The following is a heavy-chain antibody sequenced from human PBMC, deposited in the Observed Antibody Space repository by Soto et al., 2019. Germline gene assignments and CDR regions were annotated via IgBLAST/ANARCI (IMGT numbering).Heavy chain of an antibody. Sequence: PGGSLRLSCAASGFTFSSYGMHWVRQAPGKGLEWVAVIWYDGSNKYYADSVKGRFTIPRDNSKNTLYLQMNSLRAEDTAVYYCARDLSRRTYYDFWSGNYYYYGMDVWGQGTTVTVSS. J-gene: IGHJ6*02. D-gene: IGHD3-3*01. CDR3: ARDLSRRTYYDFWSGNYYYYGMDV. V-gene: IGHV3-33*01. CDR2: IWYDGSNK. CDR1: GFTFSSYG.